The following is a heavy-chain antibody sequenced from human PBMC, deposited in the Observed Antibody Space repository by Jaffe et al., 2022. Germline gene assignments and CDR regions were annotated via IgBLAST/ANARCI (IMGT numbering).Heavy chain of an antibody. Sequence: QLQLQESGPGLVKPSETLSLTCTVSGGSISSSSYYWGWIRQPPGKGLEWIGSIYYSGSTYYNPSLKSRVTISVDTSKNQFSLKLSSVTAADTAVYYCARQLLVVYAIYFDYWGQGTLVTVSS. CDR1: GGSISSSSYY. CDR3: ARQLLVVYAIYFDY. V-gene: IGHV4-39*01. D-gene: IGHD2-8*02. J-gene: IGHJ4*02. CDR2: IYYSGST.